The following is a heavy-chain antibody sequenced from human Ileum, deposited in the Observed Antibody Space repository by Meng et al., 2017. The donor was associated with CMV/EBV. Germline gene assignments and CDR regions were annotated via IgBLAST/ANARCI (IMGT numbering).Heavy chain of an antibody. CDR1: CGSISIGRHY. D-gene: IGHD6-13*01. CDR2: LYYSGTT. CDR3: ARWSPESSSWSGFDF. J-gene: IGHJ4*02. Sequence: LQPQESVPVLVTPSETLSLICTVSCGSISIGRHYWGWIRQPPGKGLEWIGILYYSGTTYYNPSLKSRVTMSVGTSENQFSLKMNSVTAADTAVYYCARWSPESSSWSGFDFWGQGTLVTVSS. V-gene: IGHV4-39*07.